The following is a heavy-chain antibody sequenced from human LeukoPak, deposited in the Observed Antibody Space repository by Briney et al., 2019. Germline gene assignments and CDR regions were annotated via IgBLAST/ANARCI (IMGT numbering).Heavy chain of an antibody. CDR3: ARGDGYNSLGDY. D-gene: IGHD5-24*01. V-gene: IGHV4-39*07. CDR1: GGSISSSSYY. CDR2: IYYSGST. Sequence: PSETLSLTCTVSGGSISSSSYYWGWIRQPPGKGLEWIGSIYYSGSTYYNPSLKSRVTISVDTSKNQFSLKLSSVTAADTAVYYCARGDGYNSLGDYWGQGTLVTVSS. J-gene: IGHJ4*02.